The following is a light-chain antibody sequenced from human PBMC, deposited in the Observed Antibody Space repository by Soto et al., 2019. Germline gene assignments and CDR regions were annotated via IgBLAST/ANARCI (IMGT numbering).Light chain of an antibody. Sequence: QSVLTQPPSASGTPGQRVTISCSGRSSNIGRNSVNWYQQLPGTAPKLLIYNNNQRPSGVPDRFSAAKYGTSASLAISGLQSEDEADDYCAAWDDNLSGLVVFGGGTKLTVL. CDR2: NNN. CDR1: SSNIGRNS. J-gene: IGLJ2*01. V-gene: IGLV1-44*01. CDR3: AAWDDNLSGLVV.